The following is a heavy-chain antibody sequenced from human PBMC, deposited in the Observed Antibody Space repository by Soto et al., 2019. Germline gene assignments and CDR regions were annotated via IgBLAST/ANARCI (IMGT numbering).Heavy chain of an antibody. V-gene: IGHV3-23*01. J-gene: IGHJ6*02. CDR1: GFTFSSYA. Sequence: GGSLILSCPASGFTFSSYAMSWVRQAPDKELEWLSSISGSGGSTYYADSVKGRFTISKDNSKNTLYLQMNSLRAEDTAVYYCAKDLNGFGEERNYYYYYGMDVWGQGTTVTVSS. D-gene: IGHD3-10*01. CDR3: AKDLNGFGEERNYYYYYGMDV. CDR2: ISGSGGST.